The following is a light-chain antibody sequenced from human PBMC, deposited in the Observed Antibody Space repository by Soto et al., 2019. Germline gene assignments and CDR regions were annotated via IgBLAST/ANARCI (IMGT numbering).Light chain of an antibody. V-gene: IGKV3-11*01. CDR2: DAP. Sequence: EIVLTQSPATLSLSPGERATLSCRASQSFSSYLAWYQQKPGQAPRLLIYDAPKRATGTPARFSGRGSGTDFTLTISSLEPEDFAVYYCQQRSNWPPVITFGQGTRLEIK. CDR3: QQRSNWPPVIT. J-gene: IGKJ5*01. CDR1: QSFSSY.